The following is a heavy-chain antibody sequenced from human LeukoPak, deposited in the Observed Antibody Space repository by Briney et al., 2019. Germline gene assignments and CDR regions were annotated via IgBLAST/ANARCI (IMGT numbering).Heavy chain of an antibody. CDR2: IYPADSDT. Sequence: GESLKISCEASGYNFNAFWLAWVRQTPGKGLEWLGFIYPADSDTTYSPSFQGQVTISADKSVKTAYLQWNSLKASDSGVYYCARRRFNGYEFNSNYGYFDVWGPGTLVTVSS. CDR1: GYNFNAFW. V-gene: IGHV5-51*01. D-gene: IGHD5-12*01. CDR3: ARRRFNGYEFNSNYGYFDV. J-gene: IGHJ2*01.